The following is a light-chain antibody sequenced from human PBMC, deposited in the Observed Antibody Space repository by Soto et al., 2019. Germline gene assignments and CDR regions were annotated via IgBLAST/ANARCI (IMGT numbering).Light chain of an antibody. J-gene: IGLJ1*01. CDR2: DVN. CDR3: SSYTYSSTLYV. Sequence: QSALTQPASVSGSPGQSITISCTGTRSDVGGYSYVSWYQQHPGKAPKLMIYDVNNRPSGVSNRFSGSKSGNMASLTISGLQAEDEADYYCSSYTYSSTLYVFGTGTQLTVL. CDR1: RSDVGGYSY. V-gene: IGLV2-14*01.